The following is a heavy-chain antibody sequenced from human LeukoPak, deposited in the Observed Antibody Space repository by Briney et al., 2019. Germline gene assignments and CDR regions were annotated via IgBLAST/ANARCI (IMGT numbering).Heavy chain of an antibody. Sequence: GGPLRLSCAASGFTFSSYWMSWVRQAPGKGLEWVANIKQDGSEKYYVDSVKGRFTISRDNAKNSLYLQMNSLRAEDTAVYYCAFGYSYGHETFDYWGQGTLVTVSS. CDR1: GFTFSSYW. J-gene: IGHJ4*02. CDR2: IKQDGSEK. V-gene: IGHV3-7*01. CDR3: AFGYSYGHETFDY. D-gene: IGHD5-18*01.